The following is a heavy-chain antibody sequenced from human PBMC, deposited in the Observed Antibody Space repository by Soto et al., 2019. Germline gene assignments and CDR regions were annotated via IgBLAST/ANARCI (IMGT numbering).Heavy chain of an antibody. V-gene: IGHV4-39*01. CDR1: RGSISSGTNY. D-gene: IGHD3-10*01. CDR2: IYYSGST. CDR3: ARRTPLYASESSRFDP. Sequence: SETLSLTCTVSRGSISSGTNYWAWIRQPPGKGLEWIANIYYSGSTFYNPSLKSRVTISLDTSKNQFSLKLSSVTAADTAVYYCARRTPLYASESSRFDPWGQGALVTVSS. J-gene: IGHJ5*02.